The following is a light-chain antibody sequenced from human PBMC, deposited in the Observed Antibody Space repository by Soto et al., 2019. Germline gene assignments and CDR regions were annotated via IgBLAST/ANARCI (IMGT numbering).Light chain of an antibody. J-gene: IGLJ1*01. V-gene: IGLV1-44*01. CDR1: SSNIGSNT. Sequence: QSALTQPPSASGTPGQRVTISGSGSSSNIGSNTLNWYQQLPGAAPKLLIYSNNQRPSGVLDRFSGSKSGTSASLAISGLQSEDEADYYCAAWDDSVNGYVFGTGTKVTVL. CDR3: AAWDDSVNGYV. CDR2: SNN.